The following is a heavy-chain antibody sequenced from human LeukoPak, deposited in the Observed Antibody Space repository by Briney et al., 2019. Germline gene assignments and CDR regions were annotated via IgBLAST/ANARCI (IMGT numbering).Heavy chain of an antibody. Sequence: PGRSLRLSCAASGFTFDDYAMHWVRQAPGKGLEWVSGISWNSGSIGYADSVKGRFTISRDNAKNSLYLQMNSLRAEDTALYYCAKDGDIGSSGWYGWFDPWGQGTLVTVSS. CDR3: AKDGDIGSSGWYGWFDP. J-gene: IGHJ5*02. CDR2: ISWNSGSI. V-gene: IGHV3-9*01. D-gene: IGHD6-19*01. CDR1: GFTFDDYA.